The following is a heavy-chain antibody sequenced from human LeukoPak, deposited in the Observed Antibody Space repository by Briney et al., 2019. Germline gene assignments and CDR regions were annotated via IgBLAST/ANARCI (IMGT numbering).Heavy chain of an antibody. CDR2: INPSGGST. D-gene: IGHD3-22*01. J-gene: IGHJ4*01. Sequence: GASVKVSRKASGYTFTSYYIHWVRQAPGQGLEWMGIINPSGGSTTYSQKFQGRVTMTRDTSTSTVYMELSSLRSEDTAVYFCARGLDSSTYYFRPFDYWGHGTLVTVSS. CDR1: GYTFTSYY. CDR3: ARGLDSSTYYFRPFDY. V-gene: IGHV1-46*01.